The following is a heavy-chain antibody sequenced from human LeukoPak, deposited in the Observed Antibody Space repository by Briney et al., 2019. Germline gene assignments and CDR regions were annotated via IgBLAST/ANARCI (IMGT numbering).Heavy chain of an antibody. CDR3: ARGSGVQVWSSLGY. Sequence: GGSLRLSCAASAFTFSTYSMNWVRQAPGKGLEWVSSISSSGTYIYCADSLKGRFTISRDNAKNSLHLQMNSLRAEDTAVYCCARGSGVQVWSSLGYWGQGTLVTVSS. J-gene: IGHJ4*02. CDR2: ISSSGTYI. CDR1: AFTFSTYS. V-gene: IGHV3-21*01. D-gene: IGHD5-18*01.